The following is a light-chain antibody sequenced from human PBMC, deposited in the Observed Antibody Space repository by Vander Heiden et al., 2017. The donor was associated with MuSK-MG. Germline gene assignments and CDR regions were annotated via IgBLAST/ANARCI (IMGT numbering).Light chain of an antibody. Sequence: DIVMTQSPHSLGVSLTERATINCTSSQSVFYTSNNKNYVAWYQQKPGPPPKLLIYWASTRQSGVPERFSGSGCGTDFTLTINNLQAEDVAVYSCQQYHSPPFTFGPGTKIEI. V-gene: IGKV4-1*01. J-gene: IGKJ3*01. CDR3: QQYHSPPFT. CDR1: QSVFYTSNNKNY. CDR2: WAS.